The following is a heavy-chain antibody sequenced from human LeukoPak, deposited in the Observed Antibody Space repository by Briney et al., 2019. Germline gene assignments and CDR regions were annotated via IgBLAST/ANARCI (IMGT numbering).Heavy chain of an antibody. J-gene: IGHJ4*02. CDR3: AREHSSSSGKVFDY. Sequence: APVKVSCKASGYTFPGYYMHRVRQAPGQGLEWMGWINPNSGGTNYAQKFQGRVTMTRDTSISTAYMELSRLRSDDTAVYYCAREHSSSSGKVFDYWGQGTLVTVSS. CDR1: GYTFPGYY. D-gene: IGHD6-6*01. CDR2: INPNSGGT. V-gene: IGHV1-2*02.